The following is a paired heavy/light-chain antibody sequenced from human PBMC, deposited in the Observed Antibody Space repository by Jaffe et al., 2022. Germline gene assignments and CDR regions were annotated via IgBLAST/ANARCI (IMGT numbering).Light chain of an antibody. CDR2: DVS. J-gene: IGLJ2*01. CDR1: SSDVGAYNY. V-gene: IGLV2-14*03. Sequence: QSALTQPASVSGSPGQSITISCTGTSSDVGAYNYVSWYQQHPGKAPKLMIYDVSNRPSGVSHRFSGSKSGNTASLTISGLQAEDEADYYCSSYRSSTTLVLFGGGTKLTVL. CDR3: SSYRSSTTLVL.
Heavy chain of an antibody. CDR1: GGSITSSTYY. CDR3: ARHFFGSFRGMAVPGTNNWFDP. J-gene: IGHJ5*02. CDR2: VYYSGTT. Sequence: QLQLQESGPGLVKPSETLSLTCTVSGGSITSSTYYWGWIRQPPGKGLEWIGSVYYSGTTYYNPSLKSRLTVSIDTSKNQFSVRLNSVTAADTAVYFCARHFFGSFRGMAVPGTNNWFDPWGQGTLVTVST. V-gene: IGHV4-39*01. D-gene: IGHD6-19*01.